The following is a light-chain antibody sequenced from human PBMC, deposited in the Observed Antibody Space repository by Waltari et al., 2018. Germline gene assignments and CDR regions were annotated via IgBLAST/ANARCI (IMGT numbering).Light chain of an antibody. CDR3: QQRNKWPLT. Sequence: QSPATLSLSPGERATLSCRASQSVANFLAWYQQKPGQAPRLLIYDVSNRATDIPARFSGSGFATDFTLTISDVEPEDIAVYYCQQRNKWPLTFGGGTKVEIK. V-gene: IGKV3-11*01. CDR2: DVS. CDR1: QSVANF. J-gene: IGKJ4*01.